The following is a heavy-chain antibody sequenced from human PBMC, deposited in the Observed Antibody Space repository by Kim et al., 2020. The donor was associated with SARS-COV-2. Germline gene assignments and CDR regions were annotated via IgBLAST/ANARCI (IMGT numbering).Heavy chain of an antibody. CDR3: ARYHGSGGYLNAFDI. D-gene: IGHD3-10*01. CDR2: IHYSGST. J-gene: IGHJ3*02. V-gene: IGHV4-39*01. CDR1: GGSISSSSYY. Sequence: SETLSLTCTVSGGSISSSSYYWGWIRQPPGKGLEWIGSIHYSGSTSYNPSLKSRVTISVDTSKNQFSLKLSSVTAADTDVYYCARYHGSGGYLNAFDIWG.